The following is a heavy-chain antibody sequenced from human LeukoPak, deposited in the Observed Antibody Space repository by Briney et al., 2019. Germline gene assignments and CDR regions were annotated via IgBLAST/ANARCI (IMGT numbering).Heavy chain of an antibody. CDR3: ARGGNRNCDY. J-gene: IGHJ4*02. CDR2: INPSGGST. D-gene: IGHD1-14*01. CDR1: GYTFTSYY. Sequence: GVSVKVSCKASGYTFTSYYMHWVRQAPGQGLEWMGIINPSGGSTFYAQKFQGRLTMTRDTSTSTVYIELSSLRSEDTAVYYCARGGNRNCDYWGQGTLVTVSS. V-gene: IGHV1-46*01.